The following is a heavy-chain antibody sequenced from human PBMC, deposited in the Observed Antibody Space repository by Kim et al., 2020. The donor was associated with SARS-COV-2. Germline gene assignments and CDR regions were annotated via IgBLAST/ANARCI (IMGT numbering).Heavy chain of an antibody. CDR1: GFTFDDYA. J-gene: IGHJ4*02. CDR3: AKDSSGWLHYFDY. V-gene: IGHV3-9*01. Sequence: GGSLRLSCAASGFTFDDYAMHWVRQAPGKGLEWVSGISWNSGSIGYADSVKGRFTISRDNAKNSLYLQMNSLRAEDTALYYCAKDSSGWLHYFDYWGQGTLVTVSS. D-gene: IGHD6-19*01. CDR2: ISWNSGSI.